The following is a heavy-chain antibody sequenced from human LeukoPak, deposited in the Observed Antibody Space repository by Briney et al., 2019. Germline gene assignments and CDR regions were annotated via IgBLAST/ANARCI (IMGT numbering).Heavy chain of an antibody. J-gene: IGHJ4*02. CDR2: ISSSSSYI. D-gene: IGHD2-2*01. Sequence: GGSLRLSCAASGFTFSSYSMNWVRQAPGKGLEWVSSISSSSSYIYYADSVKGRFTISRDNAKNSLYLQMNSLRAEDTAVYYCARVHITHCSSTSCPSSSSWAEFDYWGQGTLVTVSS. CDR1: GFTFSSYS. CDR3: ARVHITHCSSTSCPSSSSWAEFDY. V-gene: IGHV3-21*04.